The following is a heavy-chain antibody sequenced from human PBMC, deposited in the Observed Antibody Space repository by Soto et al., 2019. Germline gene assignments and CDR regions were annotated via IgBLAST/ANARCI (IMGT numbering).Heavy chain of an antibody. J-gene: IGHJ6*02. Sequence: SETLSLSCTVSGGSFSGGDCYWSWVLQPPGKGLELIGYIYYTGSTCNNPSLKSRVSISIDTSKTQFSLKLSSVTDADTAVYYCARIHFGDEPSYYYYGMDVWGQGTTVTVSS. D-gene: IGHD4-17*01. CDR1: GGSFSGGDCY. V-gene: IGHV4-30-4*01. CDR2: IYYTGST. CDR3: ARIHFGDEPSYYYYGMDV.